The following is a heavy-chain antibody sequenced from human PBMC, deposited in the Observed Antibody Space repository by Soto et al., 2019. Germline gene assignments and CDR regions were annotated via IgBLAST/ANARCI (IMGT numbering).Heavy chain of an antibody. V-gene: IGHV1-18*01. Sequence: QVQLVQSGAEVKKPGASVKVSCKASGYKFTTYGVSWVRQAPGQGLEWMGWISPYNGNTNYAQTLQGRVSMTTDTATGTGYLEVRSLRSDDTAVYFCARGGGLRSYDWPPDYWGQGTLVTVSS. CDR3: ARGGGLRSYDWPPDY. CDR2: ISPYNGNT. CDR1: GYKFTTYG. J-gene: IGHJ4*02. D-gene: IGHD3-9*01.